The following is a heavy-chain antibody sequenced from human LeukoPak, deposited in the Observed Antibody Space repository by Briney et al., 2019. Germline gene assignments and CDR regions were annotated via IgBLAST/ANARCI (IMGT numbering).Heavy chain of an antibody. CDR3: ARRFGRTTDY. V-gene: IGHV5-51*01. CDR1: GYTFTNYW. J-gene: IGHJ4*02. Sequence: GESLKISCKSSGYTFTNYWIAWVRQMPGKGLEWMGNIYPGDSDTRYSSSFQGQVTISADKSISTAYLQWSSLKASDTAMYYCARRFGRTTDYWGQGTLVSVSS. CDR2: IYPGDSDT. D-gene: IGHD1-1*01.